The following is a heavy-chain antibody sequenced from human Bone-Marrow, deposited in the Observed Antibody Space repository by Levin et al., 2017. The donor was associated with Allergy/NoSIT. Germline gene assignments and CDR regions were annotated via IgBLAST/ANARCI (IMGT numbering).Heavy chain of an antibody. CDR3: ARSPDYGPARCYHMDV. CDR2: IYYNGNT. D-gene: IGHD3-10*01. V-gene: IGHV4-59*01. Sequence: SETLSLTCTVSGGSINNYYWNWIRRPPGKGLEWIGYIYYNGNTNYNPSLKSRVTISLDTSKNQVSLELSSVTAAATAGYYGARSPDYGPARCYHMDVWGKGTTVTVSS. J-gene: IGHJ6*03. CDR1: GGSINNYY.